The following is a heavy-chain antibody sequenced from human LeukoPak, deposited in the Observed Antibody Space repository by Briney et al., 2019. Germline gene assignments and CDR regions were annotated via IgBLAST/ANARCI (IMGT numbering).Heavy chain of an antibody. D-gene: IGHD1-26*01. CDR3: AGGPAANSRTYYAGCY. CDR2: INNNGSNT. J-gene: IGHJ1*01. Sequence: PGGSLRLSCAASGFTFSNYWMHWVRQTPGKGLVWVSRINNNGSNTFYADSVKGRFTIPRDNAKNTLYLQMNSLKSEDSAAYYCAGGPAANSRTYYAGCYWGKGTLVTVSS. V-gene: IGHV3-74*01. CDR1: GFTFSNYW.